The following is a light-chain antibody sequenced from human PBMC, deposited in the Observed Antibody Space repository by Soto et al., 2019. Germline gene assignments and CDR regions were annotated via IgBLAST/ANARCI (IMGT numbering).Light chain of an antibody. CDR2: NVS. Sequence: QSALTQPASVSGSPGQSITISCTGTSSDVGGYNYVSWYQQHPGKAPKLIIYNVSNRPSGVSNRFSGSKSGNTASLTISGLQAEDKGHYYCSSFTSSNTVLFGGGTKLTVL. J-gene: IGLJ2*01. V-gene: IGLV2-14*01. CDR1: SSDVGGYNY. CDR3: SSFTSSNTVL.